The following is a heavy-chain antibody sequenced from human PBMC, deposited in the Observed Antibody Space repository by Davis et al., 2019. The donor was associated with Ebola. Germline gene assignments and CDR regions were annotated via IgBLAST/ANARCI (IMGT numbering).Heavy chain of an antibody. CDR2: IYSGGST. D-gene: IGHD6-13*01. J-gene: IGHJ4*02. CDR1: GFTVSSNY. V-gene: IGHV3-53*04. Sequence: GESLKISCAASGFTVSSNYMSWVRQAPGKGLEWVSVIYSGGSTYYADSVKGRFTISRHNSKNTLYLQMNSLRAEDTAVYYCARDRGMGYLDYWGQGTLVTVSS. CDR3: ARDRGMGYLDY.